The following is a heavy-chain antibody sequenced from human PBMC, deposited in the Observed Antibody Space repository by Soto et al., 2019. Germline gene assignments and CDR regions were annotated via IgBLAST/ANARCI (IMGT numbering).Heavy chain of an antibody. CDR2: ISWDGGST. Sequence: PGGSLRLSCAASGFTFDDYTMHWVRQAPGKGLEWVSLISWDGGSTYYADSVKGRFTISRDNSKNSLYLQMNSLRTEDTALYYCAKDMGTKMVRGVMWRGFGGLDVWGQGTTVTVSS. CDR3: AKDMGTKMVRGVMWRGFGGLDV. V-gene: IGHV3-43*01. CDR1: GFTFDDYT. D-gene: IGHD3-10*01. J-gene: IGHJ6*02.